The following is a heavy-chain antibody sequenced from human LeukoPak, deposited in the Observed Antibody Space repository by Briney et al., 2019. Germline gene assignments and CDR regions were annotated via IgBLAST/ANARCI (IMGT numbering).Heavy chain of an antibody. V-gene: IGHV3-7*01. J-gene: IGHJ4*02. CDR1: GFTFSSYG. D-gene: IGHD3-9*01. Sequence: GGSLRLSCAASGFTFSSYGMHWVRQAPGKGLEWVANINTDGSEIYYVDSVEGRFSISRDNFKNSLYLQMNSLRVEDTAVYYCGRDDWGPADYWGQGTLVTVSS. CDR3: GRDDWGPADY. CDR2: INTDGSEI.